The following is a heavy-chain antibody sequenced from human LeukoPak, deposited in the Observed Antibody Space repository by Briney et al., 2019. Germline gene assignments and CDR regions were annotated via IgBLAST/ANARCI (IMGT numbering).Heavy chain of an antibody. Sequence: SETLSLTCTVSGGSISSYYWSWIRQPPGKGLEWIGRIYTSGSTNYNPSLKSRVTISVDTSKNQFSLKLSSVTAADTAVYYCAREGTYEGIFDYWGQGTLVTVSS. CDR1: GGSISSYY. V-gene: IGHV4-4*08. CDR3: AREGTYEGIFDY. CDR2: IYTSGST. J-gene: IGHJ4*02. D-gene: IGHD3-10*01.